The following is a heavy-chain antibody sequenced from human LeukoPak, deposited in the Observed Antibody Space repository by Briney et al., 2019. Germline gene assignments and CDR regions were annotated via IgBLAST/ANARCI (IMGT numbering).Heavy chain of an antibody. D-gene: IGHD3-3*02. J-gene: IGHJ5*02. Sequence: KPSETLSLTCTVSGGSISSYYWGWIRQPPGKGLEWIGSIYYSGSTYYNPSLKSRVTISVDTSKNQFSLKLSSVTAADTAVYYCATILGNWFDPWGQGTLVTVSS. CDR1: GGSISSYY. V-gene: IGHV4-39*01. CDR3: ATILGNWFDP. CDR2: IYYSGST.